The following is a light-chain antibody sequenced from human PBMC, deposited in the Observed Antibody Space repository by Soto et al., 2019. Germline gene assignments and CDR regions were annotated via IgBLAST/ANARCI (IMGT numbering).Light chain of an antibody. CDR1: QSISSN. V-gene: IGKV3-15*01. CDR2: GAS. J-gene: IGKJ2*01. Sequence: EIVVTQSPATLSVSPGERATLSCRASQSISSNLAWYQQKPGQAPRLLIYGASTRATGVPARFSGSGSGTEFTLTIRSLQSEDFAVYYCQQYNNWPPYTFGQGTKLEIK. CDR3: QQYNNWPPYT.